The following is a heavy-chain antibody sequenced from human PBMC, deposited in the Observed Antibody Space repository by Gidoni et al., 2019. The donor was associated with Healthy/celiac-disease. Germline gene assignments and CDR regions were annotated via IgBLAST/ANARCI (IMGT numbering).Heavy chain of an antibody. V-gene: IGHV3-33*01. D-gene: IGHD6-19*01. CDR1: SSYG. J-gene: IGHJ4*02. Sequence: SSYGMHWVRQAPGKGLEWVAVIWYDGSNKYYADSVKGRFTISRDNSKNTLYPQMNSLRAEDTAVYYCAREGIAVAGYYFDYWGQGTLVTVSS. CDR3: AREGIAVAGYYFDY. CDR2: IWYDGSNK.